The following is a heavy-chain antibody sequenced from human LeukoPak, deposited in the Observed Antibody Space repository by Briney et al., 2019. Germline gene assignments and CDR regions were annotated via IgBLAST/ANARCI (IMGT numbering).Heavy chain of an antibody. J-gene: IGHJ4*02. CDR1: GFTFSNYG. CDR3: ARGTMFPYYFDY. V-gene: IGHV3-30*03. Sequence: GGSLRLSCAASGFTFSNYGMHWVRQAPGKGLEWVAVLSYDGINKYYADSVKGRFTISRDNSKNTLYLQMISLRAEDTAVYYCARGTMFPYYFDYWGQGTLVTVSS. CDR2: LSYDGINK. D-gene: IGHD3-10*02.